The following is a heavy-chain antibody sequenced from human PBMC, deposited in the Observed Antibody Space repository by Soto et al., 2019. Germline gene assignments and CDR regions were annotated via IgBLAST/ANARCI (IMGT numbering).Heavy chain of an antibody. V-gene: IGHV3-11*01. D-gene: IGHD6-13*01. J-gene: IGHJ4*02. CDR3: ARDIEPPGLLFDY. CDR1: GFSISDYY. CDR2: IDFSSNSI. Sequence: GGSLRLSCAAFGFSISDYYMSWIRQAPGKGLEWVSYIDFSSNSIYYADSVKGRFTISRDNAKNSLYLQMNSLRAEDTAVYYCARDIEPPGLLFDYWGQGTLVTVSS.